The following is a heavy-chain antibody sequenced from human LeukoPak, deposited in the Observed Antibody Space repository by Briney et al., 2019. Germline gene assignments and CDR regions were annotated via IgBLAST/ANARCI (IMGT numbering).Heavy chain of an antibody. V-gene: IGHV3-74*01. CDR2: INTDGSST. J-gene: IGHJ4*02. Sequence: PGGSLRLSCAGSGFTFSSSWMHWVRQAPGKGLVWVSRINTDGSSTTYADSVKGRFTISRDNAKNSLFLQMNSLRVEDTAIYYCTRVPYGDYWSSDYWGQGTLVTVSS. CDR1: GFTFSSSW. CDR3: TRVPYGDYWSSDY. D-gene: IGHD4-17*01.